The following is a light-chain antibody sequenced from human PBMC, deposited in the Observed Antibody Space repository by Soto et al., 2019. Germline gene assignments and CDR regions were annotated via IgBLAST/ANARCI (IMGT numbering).Light chain of an antibody. CDR2: EVT. V-gene: IGLV2-23*02. CDR1: SSDVGSYNR. Sequence: QSALTQPASVAGSPGQSITISCTGTSSDVGSYNRVSWYQQHPGKVPKLMIYEVTKRPSGVSNRFSGSKFGNTASLTIYWLKAEDEADSYFCAYAGRSTFVIFCGGTKL. CDR3: CAYAGRSTFVI. J-gene: IGLJ2*01.